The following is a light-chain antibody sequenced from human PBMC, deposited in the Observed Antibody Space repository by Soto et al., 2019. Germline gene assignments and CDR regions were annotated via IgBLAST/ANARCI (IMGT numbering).Light chain of an antibody. CDR3: SSNAGSNNFV. CDR1: SSDVGASNY. Sequence: QSALTQPPSASGSPGQSVNISCTGTSSDVGASNYVSWYQQHPGKAPKLMIFAVSKRPSGVPDRFSGSKSGNTASLTVSGLQAEDAADYYCSSNAGSNNFVFGSRTKVTVL. CDR2: AVS. V-gene: IGLV2-8*01. J-gene: IGLJ1*01.